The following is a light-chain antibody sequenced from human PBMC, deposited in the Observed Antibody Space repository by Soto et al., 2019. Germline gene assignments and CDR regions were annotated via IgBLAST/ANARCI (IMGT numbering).Light chain of an antibody. Sequence: QSVLTQPVSVSGSPGQSIAISCTGTSNDVGGYNLVSWFQQHPGKAPKLMIYEVTQRPSGLSDRFSGSKSGNTASLTISGLQAEDEANYYCCSYAGSDTFIFGGGTKLTVL. V-gene: IGLV2-23*02. CDR1: SNDVGGYNL. CDR3: CSYAGSDTFI. J-gene: IGLJ2*01. CDR2: EVT.